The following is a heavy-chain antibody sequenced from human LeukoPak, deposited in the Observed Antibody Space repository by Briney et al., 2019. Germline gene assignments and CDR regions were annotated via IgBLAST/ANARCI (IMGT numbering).Heavy chain of an antibody. Sequence: GSSVKVSCKTSGYTFTSCAISWVRQAPGQGLEWMGWISAFNGNTDYAQKFQGRVTMTTDTSTSTAYMELRSLRSDDTAVYYCARRNYDHIWGNYGSLYYFDYWGQGTLVTVSS. CDR1: GYTFTSCA. CDR3: ARRNYDHIWGNYGSLYYFDY. V-gene: IGHV1-18*01. J-gene: IGHJ4*02. D-gene: IGHD3-16*01. CDR2: ISAFNGNT.